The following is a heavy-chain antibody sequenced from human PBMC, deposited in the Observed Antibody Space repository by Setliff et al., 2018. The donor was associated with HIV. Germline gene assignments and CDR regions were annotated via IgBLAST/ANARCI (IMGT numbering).Heavy chain of an antibody. CDR1: GGSIRSSSYQ. CDR3: ARGWYPDY. D-gene: IGHD2-15*01. V-gene: IGHV4-39*01. J-gene: IGHJ4*02. CDR2: IYYNGRT. Sequence: SETLSLTCTVSGGSIRSSSYQWGWIRQPPGKGLEWIGSIYYNGRTFYTPSLKSRVTMSIDTSQNQFSLKLNSITAADTAVYYCARGWYPDYWGQGTLVTVS.